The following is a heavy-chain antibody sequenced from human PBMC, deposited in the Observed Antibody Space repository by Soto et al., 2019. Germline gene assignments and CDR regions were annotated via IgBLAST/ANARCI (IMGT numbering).Heavy chain of an antibody. CDR1: GGTFSSYA. Sequence: EASVKVSCKASGGTFSSYAISWVRQAPGQGLEWMGGIIPIFGTANYAQKFQGSVTITADESTSTAYMELSSLRSEDTAVYYCARTGVTTRTGNLDYWGQGTLVTVSS. CDR2: IIPIFGTA. V-gene: IGHV1-69*13. CDR3: ARTGVTTRTGNLDY. D-gene: IGHD4-4*01. J-gene: IGHJ4*02.